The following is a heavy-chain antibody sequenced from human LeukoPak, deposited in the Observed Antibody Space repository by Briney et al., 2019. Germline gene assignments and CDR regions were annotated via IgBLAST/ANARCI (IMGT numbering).Heavy chain of an antibody. CDR1: GYTFTSYY. CDR3: ATDHVLVSSGYLVDY. CDR2: INPSGGST. Sequence: ASVKVSCKASGYTFTSYYMHWVRQAPGQGLEWMGIINPSGGSTSYAQKFQGRVTMTRDTSTSTVYMELSSLRSEDTAVYYCATDHVLVSSGYLVDYWGQGTLVTVSS. J-gene: IGHJ4*02. D-gene: IGHD6-19*01. V-gene: IGHV1-46*01.